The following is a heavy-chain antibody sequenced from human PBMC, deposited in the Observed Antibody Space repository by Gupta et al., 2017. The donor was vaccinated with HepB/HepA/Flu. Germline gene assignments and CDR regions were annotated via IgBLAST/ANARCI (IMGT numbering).Heavy chain of an antibody. D-gene: IGHD2-2*01. J-gene: IGHJ1*01. CDR1: GGSISSSSSF. CDR2: VYHSGST. Sequence: QLQLQESGPGLVKPSETLSLTCTVSGGSISSSSSFWGWIRQPPGKGLEWIGNVYHSGSTHYNPSLKSRVTISVDTSKNQFSLKLNSVAAADTAVYLCARLGDLHISDITVVPDWGQGTLVIVSS. V-gene: IGHV4-39*01. CDR3: ARLGDLHISDITVVPD.